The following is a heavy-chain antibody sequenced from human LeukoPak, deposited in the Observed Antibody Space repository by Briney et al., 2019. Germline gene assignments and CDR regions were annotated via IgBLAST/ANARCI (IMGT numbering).Heavy chain of an antibody. CDR1: GFAFSSYA. J-gene: IGHJ4*02. CDR2: ISGSGGST. CDR3: AKDGSKYYDFWSGYSPLVAPFDY. V-gene: IGHV3-23*01. D-gene: IGHD3-3*01. Sequence: GGSLRLSCAASGFAFSSYAMSWVRQAPGKGLEWVSAISGSGGSTYYADSVKGRFTISRDNSKNTLYLQMNSLRAEDTAVYYCAKDGSKYYDFWSGYSPLVAPFDYWGQGTLVTVSS.